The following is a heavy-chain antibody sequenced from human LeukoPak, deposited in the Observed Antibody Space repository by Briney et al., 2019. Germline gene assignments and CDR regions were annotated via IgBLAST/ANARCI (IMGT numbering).Heavy chain of an antibody. J-gene: IGHJ4*02. CDR1: GGSISSYY. CDR2: IYYSGST. CDR3: AREVSSGWYYFDY. V-gene: IGHV4-59*01. D-gene: IGHD3-10*01. Sequence: SETLSLTCTVSGGSISSYYWSWIRQPPGKGLEWIGYIYYSGSTNYNPSLKSRVTISVDTSKNQFSLKLSSVTAADTAVYYCAREVSSGWYYFDYWGQGTLVTVSS.